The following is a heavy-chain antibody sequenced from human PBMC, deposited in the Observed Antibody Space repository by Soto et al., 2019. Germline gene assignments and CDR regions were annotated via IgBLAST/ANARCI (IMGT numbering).Heavy chain of an antibody. Sequence: ASVKVSCKAFGYNFTPYPIHWVRQAPGQRLEWMGWINAANGNTKYSQNFQGRVTITRDTSASTVYMELSSLRSEDTAVYYCAREWLPGYCSGGSCSKDAFDIWGQGTMVTVSS. CDR1: GYNFTPYP. J-gene: IGHJ3*02. D-gene: IGHD2-15*01. CDR2: INAANGNT. V-gene: IGHV1-3*01. CDR3: AREWLPGYCSGGSCSKDAFDI.